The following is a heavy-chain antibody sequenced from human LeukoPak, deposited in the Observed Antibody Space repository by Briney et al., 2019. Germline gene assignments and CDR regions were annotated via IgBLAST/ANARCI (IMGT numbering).Heavy chain of an antibody. Sequence: ASVKVSCKASGGTFISYAISWVRQAPGQGLEWMGGIIPIFGTANYAQKFQGRVTTTADESTSTAYMELSSLRSEDTAVYYCARPAAGATTYYVWGQGTLVTVSS. D-gene: IGHD1-26*01. CDR1: GGTFISYA. V-gene: IGHV1-69*13. CDR2: IIPIFGTA. J-gene: IGHJ4*02. CDR3: ARPAAGATTYYV.